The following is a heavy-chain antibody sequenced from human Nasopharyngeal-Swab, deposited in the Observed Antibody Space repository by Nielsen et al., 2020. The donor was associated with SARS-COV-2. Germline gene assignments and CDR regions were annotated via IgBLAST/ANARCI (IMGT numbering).Heavy chain of an antibody. Sequence: GESLKISCAASGFTFSSYAMSWVRQAPGKGLEWVANIKQGGSEKHYVDSVKGRFTISRDDAKNSQSLQMNSLRAEDTAVYYCAKVSYYYDSSGYDYWGQGTLVTVSS. J-gene: IGHJ4*02. CDR2: IKQGGSEK. D-gene: IGHD3-22*01. CDR3: AKVSYYYDSSGYDY. V-gene: IGHV3-7*01. CDR1: GFTFSSYA.